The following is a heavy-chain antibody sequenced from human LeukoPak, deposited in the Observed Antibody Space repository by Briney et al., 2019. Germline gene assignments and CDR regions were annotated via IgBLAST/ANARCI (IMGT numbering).Heavy chain of an antibody. CDR2: IYYSGST. J-gene: IGHJ4*02. CDR3: ARLLWFGELLYGFDY. D-gene: IGHD3-10*01. CDR1: GGSISSSSYY. Sequence: SETLSLTCTVSGGSISSSSYYWGWIRQPPGKGLEWIGSIYYSGSTYYNPSLKSRVTISVDTSKNQFSLRLSSVAAADRAVYYCARLLWFGELLYGFDYWGQGTLVTVSS. V-gene: IGHV4-39*01.